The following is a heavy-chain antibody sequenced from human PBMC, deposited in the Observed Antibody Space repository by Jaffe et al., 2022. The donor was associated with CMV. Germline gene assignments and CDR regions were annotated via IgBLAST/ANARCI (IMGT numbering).Heavy chain of an antibody. D-gene: IGHD6-13*01. CDR3: TSPPYSSSDH. Sequence: EVQLVESGGGLVQPGGSLKLSCAASGFTFSGSAMHWVRQASGKGLEWVGRIRSKANSYATAYAASVKGRFTISRDDSKNTAYLQMNSLKTEDTAVYYCTSPPYSSSDHGGQGTLVTVSS. J-gene: IGHJ5*02. V-gene: IGHV3-73*01. CDR2: IRSKANSYAT. CDR1: GFTFSGSA.